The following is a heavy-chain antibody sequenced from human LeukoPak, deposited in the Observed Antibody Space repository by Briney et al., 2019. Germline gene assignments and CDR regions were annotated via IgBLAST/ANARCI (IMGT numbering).Heavy chain of an antibody. V-gene: IGHV4-30-2*01. CDR2: IYHSGST. J-gene: IGHJ5*02. CDR1: GGSISSGGYY. D-gene: IGHD2-15*01. CDR3: ARSSQYCSGGSCWNWFDP. Sequence: PSQTLSLTCTVSGGSISSGGYYWSWIRQPPGKGLEWIGYIYHSGSTYYNPSLKSRVTMSVDTSKNQFSLKLSSVTAADTAVYYCARSSQYCSGGSCWNWFDPWGQGTLVTVSS.